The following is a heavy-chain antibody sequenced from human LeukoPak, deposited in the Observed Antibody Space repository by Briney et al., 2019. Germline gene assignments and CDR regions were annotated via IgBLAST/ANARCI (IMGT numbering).Heavy chain of an antibody. J-gene: IGHJ3*02. CDR2: IDYDGSST. Sequence: GGSLRLSCAASGLTFSGYWMHWVRQAPGKGLVWVSRIDYDGSSTIYADSVTGRFTLSRDNAKNTLYLQMNSLRAEDTAVYYCARDGGVGAKGAFDIWGQGTVVTVSA. CDR3: ARDGGVGAKGAFDI. V-gene: IGHV3-74*01. CDR1: GLTFSGYW. D-gene: IGHD1-26*01.